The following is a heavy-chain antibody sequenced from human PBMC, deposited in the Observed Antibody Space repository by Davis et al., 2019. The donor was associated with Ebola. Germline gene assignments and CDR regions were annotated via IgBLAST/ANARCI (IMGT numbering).Heavy chain of an antibody. V-gene: IGHV4-59*01. J-gene: IGHJ5*02. D-gene: IGHD1-14*01. CDR3: ARNSITKFNWLDP. CDR2: IYYSGFI. Sequence: SETLSLTCSVSGGSISGYVWSWVRQSPGRGLEFIAYIYYSGFINYNPSLESRVTISLDTPKKQFSLKLNSVTAADTAVYYCARNSITKFNWLDPWGQGTLVTVSS. CDR1: GGSISGYV.